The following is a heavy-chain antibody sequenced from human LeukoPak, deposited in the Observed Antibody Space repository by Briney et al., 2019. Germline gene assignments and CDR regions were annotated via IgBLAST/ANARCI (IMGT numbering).Heavy chain of an antibody. D-gene: IGHD1-26*01. J-gene: IGHJ4*02. CDR1: GFTFSAYW. V-gene: IGHV3-7*01. Sequence: GGSLRLSCAASGFTFSAYWMTWVRQAPGKGLEWVANIKQNGSEKYYVDSVKGRFTISRDNAKNSLYLQMNSLRAEDTAVYYCARGRSGSYWGYFDYWGQGTLVTVSS. CDR3: ARGRSGSYWGYFDY. CDR2: IKQNGSEK.